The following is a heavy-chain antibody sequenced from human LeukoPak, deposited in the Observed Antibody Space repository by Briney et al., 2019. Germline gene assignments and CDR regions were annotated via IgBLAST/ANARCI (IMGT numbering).Heavy chain of an antibody. CDR3: AKFKGHYGDSEYYFDY. Sequence: GGSLRLSCAASGFTFSSFWMSWVRQAPGKGLEWVANINEAGSGKYYVDSVKGRFTISRDNAKNSLYLQMNSLRAEDTAVYYCAKFKGHYGDSEYYFDYWGQGTLVTVSS. J-gene: IGHJ4*02. CDR2: INEAGSGK. V-gene: IGHV3-7*01. D-gene: IGHD4-17*01. CDR1: GFTFSSFW.